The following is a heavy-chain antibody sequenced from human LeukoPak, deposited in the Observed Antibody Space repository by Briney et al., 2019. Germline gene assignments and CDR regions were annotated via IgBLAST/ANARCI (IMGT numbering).Heavy chain of an antibody. Sequence: GGSLRLSCAASGFTFSSYSMNWVRQAPGKGLEWVSSISSSSSYIYYADSVKGRFTISRDNAKNSLYLQMNSLRAEDTAVYYCARDMYGDYVFDYWGQGTLVTVSS. CDR1: GFTFSSYS. D-gene: IGHD4-17*01. CDR2: ISSSSSYI. V-gene: IGHV3-21*01. J-gene: IGHJ4*02. CDR3: ARDMYGDYVFDY.